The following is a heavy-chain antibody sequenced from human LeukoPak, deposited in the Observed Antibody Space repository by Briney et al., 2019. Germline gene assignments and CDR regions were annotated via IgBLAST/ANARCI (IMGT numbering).Heavy chain of an antibody. J-gene: IGHJ3*02. V-gene: IGHV3-48*03. D-gene: IGHD5-24*01. Sequence: GGSLRLSCAASGFTFSIYEMSWVRQAPGKGLEWVSYISKSGSTRYYADSVRGRFTISRDNSNSSVHLQLNSLRAEDTVIYYCAGEGWLQFGGFFDIWGQGTMVTVSS. CDR3: AGEGWLQFGGFFDI. CDR1: GFTFSIYE. CDR2: ISKSGSTR.